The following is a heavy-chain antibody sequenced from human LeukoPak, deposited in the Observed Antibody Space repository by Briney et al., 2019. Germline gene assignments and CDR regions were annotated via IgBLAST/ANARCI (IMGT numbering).Heavy chain of an antibody. D-gene: IGHD3-16*02. Sequence: GESLKISCKGSGYSFTSYWIGWVRQMPGKGLEWMGIIYPGDSDTRYSPSFQGQVTISADKSISTAYLQWSSLKASDTAMYYCARSSGPRLDKKYDYAWGSYRSDAFDIWGQGTMVTVSS. J-gene: IGHJ3*02. CDR3: ARSSGPRLDKKYDYAWGSYRSDAFDI. V-gene: IGHV5-51*01. CDR1: GYSFTSYW. CDR2: IYPGDSDT.